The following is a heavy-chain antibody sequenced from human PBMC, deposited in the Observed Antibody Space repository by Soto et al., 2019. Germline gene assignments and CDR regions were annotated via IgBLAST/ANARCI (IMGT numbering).Heavy chain of an antibody. V-gene: IGHV3-74*01. D-gene: IGHD6-6*01. J-gene: IGHJ4*02. CDR3: ATWGGSSSLGVDS. CDR1: GFSLSSDW. CDR2: INRDGSST. Sequence: EVQLVESGGGLVQPGGSRRLSCAASGFSLSSDWVHWVRQAPGKGLVWVSRINRDGSSTSYGDSVTGRFTISRDNAKNTLYLQMNSLRVEDTAVYYCATWGGSSSLGVDSWGQGTLVTVSS.